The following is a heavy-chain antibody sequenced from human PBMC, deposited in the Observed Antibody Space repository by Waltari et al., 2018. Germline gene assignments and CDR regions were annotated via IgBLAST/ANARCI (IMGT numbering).Heavy chain of an antibody. CDR3: AKEADITMVRGVIQAYFDY. J-gene: IGHJ4*02. CDR1: GFTFSRYA. D-gene: IGHD3-10*01. Sequence: EVQLLESGGGLVQPGGYLRLSCAASGFTFSRYAMSWVRPAPGKGLEWVSAISGSGGSTYYADSVKGRFTISRDNSKNTLYLQMNSLRAEDTAVYYCAKEADITMVRGVIQAYFDYWGQGTLVTVSS. V-gene: IGHV3-23*01. CDR2: ISGSGGST.